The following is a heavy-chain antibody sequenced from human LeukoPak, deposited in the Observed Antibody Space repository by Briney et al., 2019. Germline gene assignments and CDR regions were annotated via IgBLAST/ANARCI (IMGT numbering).Heavy chain of an antibody. J-gene: IGHJ3*02. CDR3: ARDSEYSSSFAFDI. Sequence: GGSLRLSCAASGFTFSSHWMTWVRQAPGKGLEWVANINQDGSERYYVDSVKGRFTISRDNAKNSLYLQMNSLRAEDTAVYYCARDSEYSSSFAFDIWGQGTVVTVSS. D-gene: IGHD6-13*01. V-gene: IGHV3-7*03. CDR2: INQDGSER. CDR1: GFTFSSHW.